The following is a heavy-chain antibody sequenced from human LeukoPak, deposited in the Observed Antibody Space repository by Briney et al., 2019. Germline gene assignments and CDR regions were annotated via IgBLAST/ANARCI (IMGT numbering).Heavy chain of an antibody. V-gene: IGHV3-53*05. CDR2: IYSGGST. D-gene: IGHD3-10*01. CDR1: GFSVSSNY. CDR3: AKRGAEHMVRGVIISTKATTFDS. J-gene: IGHJ4*02. Sequence: GGSLRLSCAASGFSVSSNYLSWVGQAPGKGLEWVSIIYSGGSTFYADSVRGRFTISRDNSKNMLYLQMTSLSAEDTAVYYCAKRGAEHMVRGVIISTKATTFDSWGQGTLVTVSS.